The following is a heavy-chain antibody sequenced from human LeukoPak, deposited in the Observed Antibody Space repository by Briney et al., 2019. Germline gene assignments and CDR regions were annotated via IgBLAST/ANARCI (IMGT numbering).Heavy chain of an antibody. CDR3: ARDLGQYYDTSDNWFDP. CDR1: GFNFSSQW. J-gene: IGHJ5*02. V-gene: IGHV3-7*01. Sequence: PGGSLRLSCAASGFNFSSQWMSWVRQAPGKGLEWVANVNQGGTQKYYVDSVKGRFTISRDNAKNTLNLQMNSLRAEDTAVYYCARDLGQYYDTSDNWFDPWGQGTLVTVSS. CDR2: VNQGGTQK. D-gene: IGHD3-22*01.